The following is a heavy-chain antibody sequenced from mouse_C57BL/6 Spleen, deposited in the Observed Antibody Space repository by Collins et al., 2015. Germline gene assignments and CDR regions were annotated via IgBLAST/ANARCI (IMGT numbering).Heavy chain of an antibody. CDR3: AMIYYGYGGDL. D-gene: IGHD2-2*01. Sequence: EVQLQQSGAELVKPGASVKLSCTASGFNIKDTYMHWVKQRPEQGLEWIGRIDPANGNTKYDPKFQGKATITADTSSNTAYLQLSSLTSEDTAVYYCAMIYYGYGGDLWGQGTTLTVSS. J-gene: IGHJ2*01. V-gene: IGHV14-3*02. CDR2: IDPANGNT. CDR1: GFNIKDTY.